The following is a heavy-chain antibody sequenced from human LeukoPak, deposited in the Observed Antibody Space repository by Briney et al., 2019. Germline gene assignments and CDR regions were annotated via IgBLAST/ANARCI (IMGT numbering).Heavy chain of an antibody. J-gene: IGHJ4*02. Sequence: GGSLRLSCAASGFTFSSYAMSWVRQAPGKGLEWVSAISGSGGSTYYADSVKGRFTISRDNSKNTLYLQMNSLRAEDTAVYYCAKDGYSDYDPTYFDYWAREPWSPSPQ. V-gene: IGHV3-23*01. CDR1: GFTFSSYA. CDR3: AKDGYSDYDPTYFDY. CDR2: ISGSGGST. D-gene: IGHD5-12*01.